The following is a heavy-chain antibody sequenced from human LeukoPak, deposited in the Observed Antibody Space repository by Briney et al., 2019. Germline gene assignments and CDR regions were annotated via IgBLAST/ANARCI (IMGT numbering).Heavy chain of an antibody. V-gene: IGHV4-39*01. Sequence: PSETLSLTCTVSGGSISSNGYYWGWIRQPPGKGLEWIGSFYYTGSTFYSPPLKSRVTISVDTSKNQFSLKLSSVTAADTAVYYCARRSGTYHAFDIWGQGTMVTVSS. D-gene: IGHD1-26*01. CDR1: GGSISSNGYY. CDR3: ARRSGTYHAFDI. J-gene: IGHJ3*02. CDR2: FYYTGST.